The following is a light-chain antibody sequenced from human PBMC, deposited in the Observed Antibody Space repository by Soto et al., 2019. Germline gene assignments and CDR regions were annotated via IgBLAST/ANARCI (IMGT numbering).Light chain of an antibody. CDR3: QHYGSSSWT. CDR2: GAS. Sequence: EIVMTQSPATLSVSPGERATLSCRASQSVSSNLAWYQQKPGQAPRLLIYGASTRVTGIPARFSGSGSGTEFTLTIGSLQSEDFAVYFCQHYGSSSWTFGRGTKVDIK. V-gene: IGKV3-15*01. CDR1: QSVSSN. J-gene: IGKJ1*01.